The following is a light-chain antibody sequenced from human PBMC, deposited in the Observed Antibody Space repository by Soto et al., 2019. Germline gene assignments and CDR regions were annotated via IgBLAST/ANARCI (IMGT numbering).Light chain of an antibody. CDR1: QSVLYSSDKKNY. J-gene: IGKJ1*01. V-gene: IGKV4-1*01. CDR2: WAS. CDR3: QQYYITPRK. Sequence: DIVMAQSPDSLAASLGERATINCKSSQSVLYSSDKKNYLAWYQHKPGQPPKLLIYWASTREFGVPDRFSGSGSGTDFNLTISSLQAEDVAVYYCQQYYITPRKFGQGTKVEIK.